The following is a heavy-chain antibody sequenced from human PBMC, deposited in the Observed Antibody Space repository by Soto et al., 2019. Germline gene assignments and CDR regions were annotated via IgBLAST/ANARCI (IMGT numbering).Heavy chain of an antibody. CDR3: VRANYFDY. Sequence: SEILSLTCTVSGGSITNYYWSWIRQAPGKRLEWIGDIYYSGRTNYNPSVKSRVTISVDTSKNLFSLKLTSVTAADTAVYYCVRANYFDYWGQGTLVTVS. J-gene: IGHJ4*02. V-gene: IGHV4-59*01. CDR1: GGSITNYY. CDR2: IYYSGRT.